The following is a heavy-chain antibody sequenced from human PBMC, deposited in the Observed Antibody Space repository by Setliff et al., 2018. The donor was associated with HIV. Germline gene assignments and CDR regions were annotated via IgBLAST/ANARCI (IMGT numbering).Heavy chain of an antibody. J-gene: IGHJ3*02. CDR3: AKGRRGYSYGYDAFDI. V-gene: IGHV3-9*03. CDR1: GFTFDDYA. Sequence: GGSLRLSCAASGFTFDDYAMHWVRQAPGKGLEWVSGISWNSGSIGYADSVKGRFTISRDNAKNSLYLQMNSLRAEDMALYYCAKGRRGYSYGYDAFDIWGQGTMGTVS. CDR2: ISWNSGSI. D-gene: IGHD5-18*01.